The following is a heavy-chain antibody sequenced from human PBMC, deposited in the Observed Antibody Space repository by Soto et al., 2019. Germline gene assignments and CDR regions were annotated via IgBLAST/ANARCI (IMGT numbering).Heavy chain of an antibody. Sequence: PGGSLRLSCAASGFTFSNYAMSWVRHAPGKRLEWVSAISGNGDHTDYADAVKGRFTFSRDNSKNTLYVQMNSLRAEDTAIYYCAKRMKNSSGWYAAYWGQGTLVTVS. CDR3: AKRMKNSSGWYAAY. CDR1: GFTFSNYA. J-gene: IGHJ4*02. CDR2: ISGNGDHT. V-gene: IGHV3-23*01. D-gene: IGHD6-19*01.